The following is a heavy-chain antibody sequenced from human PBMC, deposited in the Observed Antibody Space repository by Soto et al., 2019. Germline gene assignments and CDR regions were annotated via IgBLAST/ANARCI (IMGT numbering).Heavy chain of an antibody. CDR2: INAGNGNT. D-gene: IGHD6-19*01. J-gene: IGHJ4*02. Sequence: ASVKVSCKASGYTFTGYAMHWVRQAPGQRLEWMGWINAGNGNTKYSQKFQGRVTITRDASASTAYMELSSLRSEDTAVYYCARAVAVAADFDYWGQGTLVTVS. CDR1: GYTFTGYA. V-gene: IGHV1-3*01. CDR3: ARAVAVAADFDY.